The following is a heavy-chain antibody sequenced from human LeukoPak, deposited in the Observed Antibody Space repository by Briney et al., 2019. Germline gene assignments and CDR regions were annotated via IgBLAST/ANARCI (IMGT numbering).Heavy chain of an antibody. J-gene: IGHJ4*02. CDR1: GGTFSSYA. Sequence: SVKVSCKASGGTFSSYAINWVRQAPRQGLKWMGGIIPIFGTANYAQKFQGRVTITADEYTSTAYMELSSLRSEDMAVYYCARDLGSSWTFDYWGQGTLVTVSS. CDR3: ARDLGSSWTFDY. D-gene: IGHD6-13*01. V-gene: IGHV1-69*13. CDR2: IIPIFGTA.